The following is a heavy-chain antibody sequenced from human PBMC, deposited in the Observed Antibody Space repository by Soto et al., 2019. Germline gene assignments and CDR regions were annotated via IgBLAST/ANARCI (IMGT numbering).Heavy chain of an antibody. CDR3: AKVTTVTPRRYLDL. CDR2: ISCDGDYQ. CDR1: RFTFSSYG. J-gene: IGHJ2*01. V-gene: IGHV3-30*18. Sequence: QEQLVESGGGVVQPGRSLRLSCEASRFTFSSYGMHWVRQAPGKGLEWVAVISCDGDYQNYADSVKGRFTISRDNSKNTMYLQMRSLRGEDTALYYWAKVTTVTPRRYLDLGGRGTLVTVSP. D-gene: IGHD4-17*01.